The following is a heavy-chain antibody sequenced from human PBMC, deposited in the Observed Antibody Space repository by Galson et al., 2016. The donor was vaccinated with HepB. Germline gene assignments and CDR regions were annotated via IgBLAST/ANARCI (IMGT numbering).Heavy chain of an antibody. CDR1: GFTFDDYA. D-gene: IGHD5-18*01. Sequence: SLRLSCAASGFTFDDYAIHWVRQAPGKGLERVSGITWNSGSIGYADSVKGRFTISRDNAKNSLYLQMNSLRAEDTGLYYCAKGGYSYHSYGDVWGKGPRSPSPQ. V-gene: IGHV3-9*01. CDR2: ITWNSGSI. J-gene: IGHJ6*01. CDR3: AKGGYSYHSYGDV.